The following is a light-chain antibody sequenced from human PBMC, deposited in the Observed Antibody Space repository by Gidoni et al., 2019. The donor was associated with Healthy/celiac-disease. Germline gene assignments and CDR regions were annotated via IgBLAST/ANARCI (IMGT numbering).Light chain of an antibody. Sequence: SYVLTQPPSVSVAPGKTARITCGGNNIGTKSVRWYQQQPGQAPVLVIDYASDRPSGIPELFSGSNSGNTSPLTTSRVEAGDAAYYCYQVWYSSSALVVFGGGTKLTVL. CDR1: NIGTKS. J-gene: IGLJ2*01. V-gene: IGLV3-21*01. CDR2: YAS. CDR3: QVWYSSSALVV.